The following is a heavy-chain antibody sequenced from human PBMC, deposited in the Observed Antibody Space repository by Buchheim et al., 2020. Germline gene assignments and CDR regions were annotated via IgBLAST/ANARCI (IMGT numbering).Heavy chain of an antibody. Sequence: EVQLVESGGGLVQPGGSLRLSCAASGFTFSSYEMNWVRQAPGKGLEWVSYISSSGSTIYYADSVKGRFTISSDNAKNSLSMQMNSLRAEDTAVYYCASHRAEGFWSGYYTDPYYYYGMDVWGQGTT. CDR3: ASHRAEGFWSGYYTDPYYYYGMDV. J-gene: IGHJ6*02. V-gene: IGHV3-48*03. CDR1: GFTFSSYE. CDR2: ISSSGSTI. D-gene: IGHD3-3*01.